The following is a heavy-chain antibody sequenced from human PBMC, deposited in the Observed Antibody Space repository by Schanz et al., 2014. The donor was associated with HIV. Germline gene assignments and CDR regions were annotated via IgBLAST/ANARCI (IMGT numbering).Heavy chain of an antibody. CDR2: ISESGGRT. CDR3: AKPEYDSRGNSQSHFDS. CDR1: GFNFNNYA. Sequence: EALLLESGGGLVQPGGSLRLSCAASGFNFNNYAMTWVRQAPGKGLEWVSSISESGGRTYYADSVNGRFTISRDNSKNTLYLQMTTLRTEDTAVYYCAKPEYDSRGNSQSHFDSWGQGTLVTVSS. D-gene: IGHD3-22*01. J-gene: IGHJ4*02. V-gene: IGHV3-23*01.